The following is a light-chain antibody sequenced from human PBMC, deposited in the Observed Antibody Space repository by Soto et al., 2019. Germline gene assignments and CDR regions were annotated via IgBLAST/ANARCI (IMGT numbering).Light chain of an antibody. Sequence: QSVLTQPRSVSGSPGQSVTISCTGTSSDVGGYNYVSWYQHHPGEAPKLMIYDVTKRPSGVRDRFSASKSGNTASLTISGLQAEDEADYYCCSYAGSYTYVFGTGTKVTV. V-gene: IGLV2-11*01. J-gene: IGLJ1*01. CDR1: SSDVGGYNY. CDR2: DVT. CDR3: CSYAGSYTYV.